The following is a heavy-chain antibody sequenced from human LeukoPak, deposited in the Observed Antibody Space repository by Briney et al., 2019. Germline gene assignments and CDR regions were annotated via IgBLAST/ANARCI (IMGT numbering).Heavy chain of an antibody. J-gene: IGHJ4*02. V-gene: IGHV4-34*01. CDR2: INHSGST. Sequence: SETLSLTCAVYGGSFSGYYWSWIRRPPGKGLEWIGEINHSGSTNYNPSLKSRVTISVDTSKNQFSLKLSSVTAADTAVYYCARVPAYSSGWYPFDYWGQGTLVTVSS. CDR3: ARVPAYSSGWYPFDY. CDR1: GGSFSGYY. D-gene: IGHD6-19*01.